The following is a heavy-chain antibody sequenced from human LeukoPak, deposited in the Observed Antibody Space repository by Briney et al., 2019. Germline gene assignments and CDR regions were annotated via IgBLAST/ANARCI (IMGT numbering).Heavy chain of an antibody. J-gene: IGHJ6*02. Sequence: GESLKISCKGSGYMFTTYWIGWVRQMPGKGLEWMGIIYPGDSDTRYSPSFQGQVTISADKSISTAYLQWSSLKASDTAMYYCARHEVDSGYSLPSYYYYYGMDVWGQGTTVTVSS. CDR2: IYPGDSDT. D-gene: IGHD5-12*01. V-gene: IGHV5-51*01. CDR3: ARHEVDSGYSLPSYYYYYGMDV. CDR1: GYMFTTYW.